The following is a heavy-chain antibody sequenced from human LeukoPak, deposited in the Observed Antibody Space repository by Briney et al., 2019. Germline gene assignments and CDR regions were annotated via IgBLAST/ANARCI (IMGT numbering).Heavy chain of an antibody. V-gene: IGHV1-18*01. J-gene: IGHJ4*02. Sequence: ASVKVSCKASGYTFTSYGISWVRQAPGQGLEWMGWISAYNGNTNYAQKLQGRVTMTTDTSTSTAYMELSSLRSEDTAVYYCARDTAMVMGVDYWGQGTLVTVSS. CDR3: ARDTAMVMGVDY. CDR2: ISAYNGNT. CDR1: GYTFTSYG. D-gene: IGHD5-18*01.